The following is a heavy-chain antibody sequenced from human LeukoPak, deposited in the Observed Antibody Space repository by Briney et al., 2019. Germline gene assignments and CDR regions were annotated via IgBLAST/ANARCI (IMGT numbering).Heavy chain of an antibody. J-gene: IGHJ4*02. CDR1: NYSISSGYGYY. V-gene: IGHV4-38-2*02. CDR2: IYHSGIA. D-gene: IGHD5/OR15-5a*01. CDR3: ATLVSTRYYFDY. Sequence: SETLSLTCTVSNYSISSGYGYYWGWIREPPGKGLEWIGNIYHSGIAYYNHFNSSLKSRVTISIDTSKNQFSLRLTSVTAADTAVYFCATLVSTRYYFDYWGQGTLVTVSS.